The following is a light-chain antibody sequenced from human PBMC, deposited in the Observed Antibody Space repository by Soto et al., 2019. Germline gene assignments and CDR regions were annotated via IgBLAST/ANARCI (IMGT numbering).Light chain of an antibody. Sequence: DIVMTQSPVTLSVSPGERATLSCRASQSVSINLAWYQHKPGQAPRLLIYAASTRATGIPARFSGSGSGTEFTLTISSXXXXXXXXXXXXXXXXXXXMYTFGPGTKLEIK. CDR3: XXXXXXXXMYT. V-gene: IGKV3-15*01. CDR2: AAS. J-gene: IGKJ2*01. CDR1: QSVSIN.